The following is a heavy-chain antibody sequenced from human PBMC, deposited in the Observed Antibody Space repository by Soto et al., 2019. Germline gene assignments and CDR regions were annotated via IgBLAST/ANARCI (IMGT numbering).Heavy chain of an antibody. CDR1: GFTFSTYA. CDR2: ISSSAIST. V-gene: IGHV3-23*01. D-gene: IGHD3-9*01. J-gene: IGHJ4*02. CDR3: AKKAYDAVTGHYFDY. Sequence: EVQLLESGGGLIQPGGSPRLSCAASGFTFSTYAMNWVRQTPGKGLEWVATISSSAISTNYADSVKGRFTISRDNSKNVLYLRMTSLRTEDTAVYFCAKKAYDAVTGHYFDYWGQGTLVTVSS.